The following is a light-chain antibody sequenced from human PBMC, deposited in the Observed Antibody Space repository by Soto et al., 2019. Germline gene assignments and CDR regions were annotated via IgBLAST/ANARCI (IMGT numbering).Light chain of an antibody. CDR2: EVT. J-gene: IGLJ3*02. CDR1: RSDIGSYNS. Sequence: QSALTQPASVSGSPGESITISCTGTRSDIGSYNSIAWYQQHPGKAPRVMIFEVTKRPSGISNRFSGSKSGNTASLTISGLQADDEADYFCFSYAGDSTWVFGGGTKLTVL. CDR3: FSYAGDSTWV. V-gene: IGLV2-23*02.